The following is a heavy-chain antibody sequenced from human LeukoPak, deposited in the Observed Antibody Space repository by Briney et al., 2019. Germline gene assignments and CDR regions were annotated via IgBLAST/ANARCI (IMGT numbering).Heavy chain of an antibody. CDR1: VFTFSRYG. V-gene: IGHV3-33*06. Sequence: GSSLRLSCAASVFTFSRYGMHGVRQAPGKGLEWVAVIWYDGSKKYYADSVKGRFTISRDNYKNTVYLQMNSLRAEDTAVYYCAKDLHCDSSAFDYWGQGTLVTVSS. CDR3: AKDLHCDSSAFDY. CDR2: IWYDGSKK. D-gene: IGHD3-22*01. J-gene: IGHJ4*02.